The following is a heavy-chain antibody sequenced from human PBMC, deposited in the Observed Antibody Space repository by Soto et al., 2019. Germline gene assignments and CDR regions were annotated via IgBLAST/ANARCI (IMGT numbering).Heavy chain of an antibody. J-gene: IGHJ3*02. V-gene: IGHV5-10-1*03. CDR2: IDPSDSYT. Sequence: EVQLVQSGAEVKKPGESLRISCKGSGYSFTSYWISWVRQMPGKGLEWMGRIDPSDSYTNYSPSLQGHVTISADKSISTAYLQWSSLKASDTAMYYCARQDILVGPAAGAVYAFDIWGQGTMVTVSS. D-gene: IGHD2-2*01. CDR3: ARQDILVGPAAGAVYAFDI. CDR1: GYSFTSYW.